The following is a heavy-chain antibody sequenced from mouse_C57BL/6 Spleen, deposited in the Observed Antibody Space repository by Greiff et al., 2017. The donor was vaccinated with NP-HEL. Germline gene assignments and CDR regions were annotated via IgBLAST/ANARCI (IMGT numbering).Heavy chain of an antibody. CDR3: ARVGGYYCFDY. CDR2: ISSGSSTI. Sequence: EVKLVESGGGLVKPGGSLKLSCAASGFTFSDYGMHWVRQAPEKGLEWVAYISSGSSTIYYADTVKGRFTISRDNAKNTLFLQMTSLRSEETATYDWARVGGYYCFDYWGQGTTLTVSS. J-gene: IGHJ2*01. CDR1: GFTFSDYG. D-gene: IGHD2-3*01. V-gene: IGHV5-17*01.